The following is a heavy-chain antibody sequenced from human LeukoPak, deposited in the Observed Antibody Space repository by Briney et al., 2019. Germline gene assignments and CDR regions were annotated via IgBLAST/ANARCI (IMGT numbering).Heavy chain of an antibody. V-gene: IGHV3-21*01. CDR3: TREGGVGP. J-gene: IGHJ5*02. CDR2: ISGASSDNYI. D-gene: IGHD3-16*01. CDR1: GFSFGVYS. Sequence: PGGSLRLSCVASGFSFGVYSMNWVPQAPGKGLEWVSTISGASSDNYIDYADSVKGRFTISRDNAKKSVFLEMNGLRDDDTAVYYCTREGGVGPCGQGTLVSVSS.